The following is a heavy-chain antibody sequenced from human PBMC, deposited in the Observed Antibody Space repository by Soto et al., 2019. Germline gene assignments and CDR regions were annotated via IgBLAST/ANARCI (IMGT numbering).Heavy chain of an antibody. CDR2: IFSTGTT. Sequence: SDTLSLTCTVSGGSINNYYWSWIRQPPGKGLDWIAYIFSTGTTRYNPSLKSRVSASVDTSKNQFSLRLSSVTAADTAVYYCARVPDYWGQGTLVTVS. CDR3: ARVPDY. J-gene: IGHJ4*02. V-gene: IGHV4-59*12. CDR1: GGSINNYY.